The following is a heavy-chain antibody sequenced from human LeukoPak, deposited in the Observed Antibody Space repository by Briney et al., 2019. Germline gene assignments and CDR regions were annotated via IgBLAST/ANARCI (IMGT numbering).Heavy chain of an antibody. CDR2: ISGSGGST. CDR1: GFTFSSYW. V-gene: IGHV3-23*01. Sequence: GGSLRLSCAASGFTFSSYWMHWVRQAPGKGLEWVSAISGSGGSTYYADSVKGRFTISRDNSKNTLYLQMNSLRAEDTAVYYCAKDSCSSTSCPVDYWGQGTLVTVSS. CDR3: AKDSCSSTSCPVDY. D-gene: IGHD2-2*01. J-gene: IGHJ4*02.